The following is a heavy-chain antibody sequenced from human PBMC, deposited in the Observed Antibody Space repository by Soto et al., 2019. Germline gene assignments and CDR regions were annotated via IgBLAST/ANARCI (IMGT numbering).Heavy chain of an antibody. CDR1: GFTFSSYA. D-gene: IGHD4-17*01. Sequence: SGGSLRLSCAASGFTFSSYAMSWVRQAPGKGLEWVSAISGSGGSTYYADSVKGRFTISRDNSKNTLYLQMNSLRAEDTAVYYCAKGPTVRNYYYYGMDVWGQGTTVTVSS. V-gene: IGHV3-23*01. CDR2: ISGSGGST. CDR3: AKGPTVRNYYYYGMDV. J-gene: IGHJ6*02.